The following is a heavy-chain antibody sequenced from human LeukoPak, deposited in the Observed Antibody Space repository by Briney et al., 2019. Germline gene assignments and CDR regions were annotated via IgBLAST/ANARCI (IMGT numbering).Heavy chain of an antibody. CDR2: ISSSSSTI. D-gene: IGHD3-10*01. CDR1: GFTFSSYS. Sequence: GGSLRLSCAASGFTFSSYSMNWVRQAPGKGLEWVPYISSSSSTIYNADSVKGRFTISRDNARNSLYLQVNSLRAEDTAVYYCAKDTGFGESAFDIWGQGTMVTVSS. V-gene: IGHV3-48*01. J-gene: IGHJ3*02. CDR3: AKDTGFGESAFDI.